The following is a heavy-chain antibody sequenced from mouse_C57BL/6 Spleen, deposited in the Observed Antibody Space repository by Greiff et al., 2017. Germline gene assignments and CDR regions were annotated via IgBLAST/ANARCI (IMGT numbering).Heavy chain of an antibody. Sequence: EVQGVESGGGLVKPGGSLKLSCAASGFTFSSYAMSWVRQTPEQRLEWVATISDGGSYTYYPDNVKGSSTISRDNAKNNLYLQMSQLKSEDTAMYYCARERLRDSNYAMDYWGQGTSVTVSS. CDR1: GFTFSSYA. CDR3: ARERLRDSNYAMDY. D-gene: IGHD1-1*01. J-gene: IGHJ4*01. CDR2: ISDGGSYT. V-gene: IGHV5-4*01.